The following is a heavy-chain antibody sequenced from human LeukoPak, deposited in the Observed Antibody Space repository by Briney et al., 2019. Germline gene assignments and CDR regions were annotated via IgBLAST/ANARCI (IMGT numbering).Heavy chain of an antibody. CDR1: GFTFSSYW. J-gene: IGHJ5*02. V-gene: IGHV3-7*01. Sequence: GGSLRLSCAASGFTFSSYWMNWVRQAPGKGLEWVANIKQDGSEKKYVDSVKGRFTISRDNAKNSLYLKMNSLRAEDTAVYYCMTASRSSSWPPPTWGQGTLVTVSS. CDR2: IKQDGSEK. CDR3: MTASRSSSWPPPT. D-gene: IGHD6-13*01.